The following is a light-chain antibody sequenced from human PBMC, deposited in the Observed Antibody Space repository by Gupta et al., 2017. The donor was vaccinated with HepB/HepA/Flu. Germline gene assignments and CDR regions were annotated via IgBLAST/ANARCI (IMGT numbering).Light chain of an antibody. CDR1: SLSNYY. CDR2: DKN. J-gene: IGLJ2*01. Sequence: SSELTQDPAVSVALGQTVRITCQGDSLSNYYASWYQQKPGQAPVLVIYDKNNRPSGIPDRFSGSISGNTASLTITGAQAEDEADYYCNSRDSSGDHLLFGGGTKLTVL. V-gene: IGLV3-19*01. CDR3: NSRDSSGDHLL.